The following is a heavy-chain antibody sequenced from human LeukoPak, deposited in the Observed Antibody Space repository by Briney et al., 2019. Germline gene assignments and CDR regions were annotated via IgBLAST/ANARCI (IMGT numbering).Heavy chain of an antibody. D-gene: IGHD1-14*01. CDR1: GGSITSYY. Sequence: SETLSLTCSVSGGSITSYYWSWVRQPPGEGLEWIEHVSDGGSTNYSPSLKSRVSISVYTSKNQFSLKLNSVTAADTAVYFCARASTTFDDWGQGTLVTVSP. CDR3: ARASTTFDD. J-gene: IGHJ4*02. V-gene: IGHV4-59*01. CDR2: VSDGGST.